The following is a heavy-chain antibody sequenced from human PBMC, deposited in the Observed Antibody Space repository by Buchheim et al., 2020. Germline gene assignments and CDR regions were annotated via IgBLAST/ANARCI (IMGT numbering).Heavy chain of an antibody. Sequence: QVQLQESGPRLVKPSETLSLTCTVSGDSISPYYWSWIRQPPGKGLEWIGYIFQTDSTNYNPSLRSRVPMSVDRSKNQFSLNLGSVTAADTAVYFCARKRHVGGGDFDYWGLGIL. D-gene: IGHD2-15*01. CDR2: IFQTDST. CDR1: GDSISPYY. J-gene: IGHJ4*01. CDR3: ARKRHVGGGDFDY. V-gene: IGHV4-59*01.